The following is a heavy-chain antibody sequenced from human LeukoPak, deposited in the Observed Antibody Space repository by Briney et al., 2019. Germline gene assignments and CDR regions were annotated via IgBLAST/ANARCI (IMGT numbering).Heavy chain of an antibody. Sequence: GASVKVSCKASGYTFTGYYMHWVRQAPGQGLGGMGWINPNSGGTNYAQKFQGRVTMTRDTSISTAYMELSRLGSDDTAVYYCAREVMIAVGAGGWFDPWGQGTLVTVSS. CDR2: INPNSGGT. J-gene: IGHJ5*02. D-gene: IGHD3-22*01. CDR1: GYTFTGYY. V-gene: IGHV1-2*02. CDR3: AREVMIAVGAGGWFDP.